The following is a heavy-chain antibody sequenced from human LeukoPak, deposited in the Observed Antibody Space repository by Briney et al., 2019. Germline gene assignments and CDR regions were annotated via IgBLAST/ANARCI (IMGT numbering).Heavy chain of an antibody. J-gene: IGHJ3*02. Sequence: PSETLSLTCTVSGGSISTYYWSWIRQPPGKGLEWIGCIYYSGSTNYNPSLKSRVTISVDTSKNQFSLKLSSVTAADTAFYYCARYIVSYPHDAFDIWGQGTMVTVSS. V-gene: IGHV4-59*01. CDR1: GGSISTYY. CDR3: ARYIVSYPHDAFDI. D-gene: IGHD1-26*01. CDR2: IYYSGST.